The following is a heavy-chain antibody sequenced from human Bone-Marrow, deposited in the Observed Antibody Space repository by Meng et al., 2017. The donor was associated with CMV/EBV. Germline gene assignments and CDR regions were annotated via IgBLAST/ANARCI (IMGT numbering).Heavy chain of an antibody. CDR2: IYPGDSDT. Sequence: GESLKISCKGSGYSFTSYWIGWVRQMPGKCLEWMGIIYPGDSDTRYSPSFQGQVTISADKSISTAYLQWSSLKASDTAMYYCARGTYYDFWSGLSPSPFDYWGQGTLVTVSS. J-gene: IGHJ4*02. V-gene: IGHV5-51*01. D-gene: IGHD3-3*01. CDR3: ARGTYYDFWSGLSPSPFDY. CDR1: GYSFTSYW.